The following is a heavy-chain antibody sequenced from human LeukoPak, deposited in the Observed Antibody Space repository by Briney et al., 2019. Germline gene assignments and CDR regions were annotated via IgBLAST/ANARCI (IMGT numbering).Heavy chain of an antibody. Sequence: PGGSLRLSCAASGFTFSSYGMHWVRQAPGKGLEWVAFIRYDGSNKYYADSVKGRFTISRDNSKNTLYLQMNSLRAEDTAVYYCANTAYYYDSSGYFRGRGFGSYWGQGTLVTVSS. V-gene: IGHV3-30*02. J-gene: IGHJ4*02. CDR2: IRYDGSNK. CDR3: ANTAYYYDSSGYFRGRGFGSY. CDR1: GFTFSSYG. D-gene: IGHD3-22*01.